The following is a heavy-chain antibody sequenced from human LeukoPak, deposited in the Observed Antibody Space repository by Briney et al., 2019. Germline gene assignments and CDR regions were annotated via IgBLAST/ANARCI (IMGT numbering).Heavy chain of an antibody. D-gene: IGHD5-18*01. CDR1: GFTFDDYA. V-gene: IGHV3-9*01. Sequence: GGSLRLSCAASGFTFDDYAMHWVRQAPGKGLEWVSGISWNSGSIGYADSVKGRFTISRDNSKNTLYLQMNSLRAEDTAVYYYARDTAMVSYFDYWGQGTLVTVSS. J-gene: IGHJ4*02. CDR3: ARDTAMVSYFDY. CDR2: ISWNSGSI.